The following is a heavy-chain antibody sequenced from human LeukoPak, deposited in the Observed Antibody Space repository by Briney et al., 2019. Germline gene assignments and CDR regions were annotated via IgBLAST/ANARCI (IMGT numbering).Heavy chain of an antibody. CDR1: GGSVSSGSYN. CDR3: AREGDYYDRWGSLYYYYYYGMDV. D-gene: IGHD3-22*01. CDR2: IYYSGRT. J-gene: IGHJ6*02. Sequence: PSETLSLTCTVSGGSVSSGSYNWGWIRQPPGKGLEWIGYIYYSGRTNENPSLKSRVTISVDTSKNQFSLKLSSVTAADTAVYYCAREGDYYDRWGSLYYYYYYGMDVWGQGTTVTVSS. V-gene: IGHV4-61*01.